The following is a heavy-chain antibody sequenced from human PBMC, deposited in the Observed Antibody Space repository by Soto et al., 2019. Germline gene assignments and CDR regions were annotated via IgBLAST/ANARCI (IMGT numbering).Heavy chain of an antibody. Sequence: HPGGSLRLSCAASGFTFSSYAMSWVRQAPGKGLEWVSAISGSGGSTYYADSVKGRFTISRDNSKNTLYLQMNSLRAEDTAVYYCAKAGYPARYYGMDVWGQGTTVTV. V-gene: IGHV3-23*01. D-gene: IGHD6-25*01. CDR1: GFTFSSYA. CDR3: AKAGYPARYYGMDV. J-gene: IGHJ6*02. CDR2: ISGSGGST.